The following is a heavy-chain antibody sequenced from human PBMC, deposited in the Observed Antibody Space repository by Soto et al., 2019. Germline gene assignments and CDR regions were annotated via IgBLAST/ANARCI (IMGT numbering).Heavy chain of an antibody. V-gene: IGHV3-9*01. CDR1: GFTFDDFA. CDR2: ISWNSAMI. CDR3: AKDNRADRGAFDY. J-gene: IGHJ4*02. Sequence: EVQLVESGGGLVQPGRSLRLSCAASGFTFDDFAMHWVRQAPGKGLEWVSGISWNSAMIGYADSVKGRFTISRDNAKNSLYLQMNRLRHEDTALYLCAKDNRADRGAFDYWGQGTLVSVFS. D-gene: IGHD3-10*01.